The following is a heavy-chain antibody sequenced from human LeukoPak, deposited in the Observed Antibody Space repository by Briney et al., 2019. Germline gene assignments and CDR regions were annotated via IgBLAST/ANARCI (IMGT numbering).Heavy chain of an antibody. CDR3: ANYYYGMDV. CDR2: IKEDGSEK. Sequence: GGSLSLSCAASGFTFSNYWMSWVRQAPGKGLEWVANIKEDGSEKYYVDSVKGRFTISRDNSKNTLYLQMNSLRAEDTAVYYCANYYYGMDVWGKGTTVTVSS. J-gene: IGHJ6*04. V-gene: IGHV3-7*03. CDR1: GFTFSNYW.